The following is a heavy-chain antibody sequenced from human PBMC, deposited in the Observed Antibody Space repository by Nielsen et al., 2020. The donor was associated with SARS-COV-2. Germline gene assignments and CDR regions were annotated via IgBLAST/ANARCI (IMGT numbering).Heavy chain of an antibody. J-gene: IGHJ5*02. D-gene: IGHD2-2*01. Sequence: GESLKISCVVSGFSFSDYSMSWIRQAPGKGLEWVSYISRSGSIIQHADSVKGRFTISRDNAKNSLHLQMDNLRVEDMAVYYCAGPASWGQGTLVTVSS. V-gene: IGHV3-11*01. CDR3: AGPAS. CDR2: ISRSGSII. CDR1: GFSFSDYS.